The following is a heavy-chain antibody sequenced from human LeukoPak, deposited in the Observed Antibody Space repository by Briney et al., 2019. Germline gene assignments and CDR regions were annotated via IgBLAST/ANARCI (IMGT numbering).Heavy chain of an antibody. CDR2: IYSGGTV. CDR1: GFTVSNNY. D-gene: IGHD2-8*02. J-gene: IGHJ1*01. CDR3: ARESNGGVYFQH. V-gene: IGHV3-53*05. Sequence: GGSLRLSCAASGFTVSNNYMSWVRQAPGEGLEWVSVIYSGGTVYYADSVKGRFTISRDNSKNTLYLQMNSLRGEDTALYYCARESNGGVYFQHWGQGTVVTVSS.